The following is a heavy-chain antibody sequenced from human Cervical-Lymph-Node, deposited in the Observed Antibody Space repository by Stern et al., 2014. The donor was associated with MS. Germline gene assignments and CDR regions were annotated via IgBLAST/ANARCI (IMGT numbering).Heavy chain of an antibody. CDR2: VHSSETS. Sequence: VQLEESGPGLVKPSETLALTCTGTGASITDHYWNWVRQPPGKGLTWIGYVHSSETSRYNPSLHSRVTTSIDTSKNQFSLKVTSVTAADTAVYFCARWSGWTDGFDAWGQGTLVTVSS. V-gene: IGHV4-59*11. D-gene: IGHD6-19*01. CDR1: GASITDHY. CDR3: ARWSGWTDGFDA. J-gene: IGHJ5*02.